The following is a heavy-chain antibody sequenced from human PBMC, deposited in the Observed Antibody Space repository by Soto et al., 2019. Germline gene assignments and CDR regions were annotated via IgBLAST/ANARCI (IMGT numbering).Heavy chain of an antibody. V-gene: IGHV4-39*01. CDR1: GGSISSSSYY. CDR2: IYYSGST. Sequence: QLQLQESGPGLVKPSETLSLTCTVSGGSISSSSYYWGWIRQPPGKGLEWIGSIYYSGSTYYNPSLKSRVTLTVDTSKNQCSLKLSSVAAADTAVYYCASQYDITSYMDVWGKGTTVTVSS. D-gene: IGHD3-9*01. CDR3: ASQYDITSYMDV. J-gene: IGHJ6*03.